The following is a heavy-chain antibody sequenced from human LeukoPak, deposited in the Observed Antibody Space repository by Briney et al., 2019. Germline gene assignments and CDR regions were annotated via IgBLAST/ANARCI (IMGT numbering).Heavy chain of an antibody. Sequence: SVKVSCKASGGTFSSYAISWVRQAPGQGLEWMGGIIPIFGTANYAQKFQGRVTMTRDTSTSTVYMELSSLRSEDTAVYYCARGLEGIAAEEAYWGQGTLVTVSS. CDR1: GGTFSSYA. CDR2: IIPIFGTA. CDR3: ARGLEGIAAEEAY. J-gene: IGHJ4*02. D-gene: IGHD6-13*01. V-gene: IGHV1-69*05.